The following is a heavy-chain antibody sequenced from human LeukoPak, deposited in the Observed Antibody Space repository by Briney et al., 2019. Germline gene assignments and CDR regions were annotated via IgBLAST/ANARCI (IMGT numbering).Heavy chain of an antibody. J-gene: IGHJ4*02. V-gene: IGHV4-38-2*02. CDR3: ARDEGFGSSTY. D-gene: IGHD2-2*01. CDR1: GFTFSSYA. CDR2: IYHSGST. Sequence: GSLRLSCAASGFTFSSYAMSWVRQAPGKGLEWIGSIYHSGSTYYNPSLKSRVTISVDTSRNQFSLKLSSVTAADTAVYYCARDEGFGSSTYWGQGTLVTVSS.